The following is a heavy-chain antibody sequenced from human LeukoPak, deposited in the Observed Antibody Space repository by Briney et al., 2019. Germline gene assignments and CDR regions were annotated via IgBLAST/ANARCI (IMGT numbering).Heavy chain of an antibody. CDR1: GFTFSSYG. V-gene: IGHV3-30*02. D-gene: IGHD6-6*01. J-gene: IGHJ4*02. CDR2: IRYDGSNK. CDR3: ARACRMSSSSSDY. Sequence: GGSLRLSCAASGFTFSSYGMHWVRQAPGKGLEWVAFIRYDGSNKYYADSVKGRFTISRDNSKNTLYLQMNSLRAEDTAVYYCARACRMSSSSSDYWGQGTLVTVSS.